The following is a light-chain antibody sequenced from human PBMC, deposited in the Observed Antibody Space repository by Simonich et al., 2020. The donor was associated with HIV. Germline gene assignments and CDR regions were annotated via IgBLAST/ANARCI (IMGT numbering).Light chain of an antibody. CDR3: QQYYSYPPT. V-gene: IGKV1-NL1*01. CDR2: AAS. Sequence: DIQMTQSPSSLSASVGDRVNITCRASQDIINYLAWYQQKPGKAPKLLLYAASTLQSGVPSRFSGSGSGTDFTLTISCLQSEDFATYYCQQYYSYPPTFGGGTKVEIK. J-gene: IGKJ4*01. CDR1: QDIINY.